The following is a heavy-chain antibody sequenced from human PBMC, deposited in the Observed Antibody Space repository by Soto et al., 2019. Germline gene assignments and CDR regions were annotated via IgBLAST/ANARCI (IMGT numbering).Heavy chain of an antibody. CDR1: GGTFTIFA. CDR3: VRDLGSGYDPGDY. CDR2: IIPVIGTT. V-gene: IGHV1-69*12. D-gene: IGHD5-12*01. J-gene: IGHJ4*02. Sequence: QVPLVQSGAEVKNPGSSVKVSCKASGGTFTIFAISWVRQAPGQGLEWMGGIIPVIGTTNYAQRFQGRITITGDESTSTAYMELSSLKSDDTAVYYCVRDLGSGYDPGDYWGQGTLVTVSS.